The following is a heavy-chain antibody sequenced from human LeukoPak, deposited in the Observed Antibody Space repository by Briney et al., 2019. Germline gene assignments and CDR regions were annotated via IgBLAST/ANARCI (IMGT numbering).Heavy chain of an antibody. D-gene: IGHD3-3*01. V-gene: IGHV1-18*01. CDR2: ISAYNGNT. J-gene: IGHJ6*02. CDR1: GYTFTSYG. CDR3: ARDLENYDFWSGYLHQYYYYXGMDV. Sequence: ASVKVSCKASGYTFTSYGISWVRQAPGQGLEWMGWISAYNGNTNYAQKLQGRVTMTTDTSTSTAYMELRSLRSDDTAVYYCARDLENYDFWSGYLHQYYYYXGMDVWGQGTTVTVSS.